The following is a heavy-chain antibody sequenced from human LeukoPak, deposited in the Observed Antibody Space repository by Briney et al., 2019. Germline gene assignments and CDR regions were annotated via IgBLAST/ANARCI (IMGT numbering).Heavy chain of an antibody. CDR3: AKAPVTTCSGAYCYPFDY. CDR2: ISVSGNT. D-gene: IGHD2-15*01. J-gene: IGHJ4*02. V-gene: IGHV3-23*01. Sequence: GRSLRLSCAASGFTLSSYAMSWVRQGPGKGLEWVSAISVSGNTYHAVKGRFTISRDSSKNTLYLQMNSLRAEDAAVYYCAKAPVTTCSGAYCYPFDYWGQGTLVTVSS. CDR1: GFTLSSYA.